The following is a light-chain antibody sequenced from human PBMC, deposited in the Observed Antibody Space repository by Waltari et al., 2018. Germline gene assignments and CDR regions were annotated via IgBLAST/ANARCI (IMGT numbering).Light chain of an antibody. J-gene: IGLJ3*02. CDR2: EVN. V-gene: IGLV2-23*02. CDR1: TSDVGTYNF. CDR3: CSFVTGDTWV. Sequence: QSALTQPASVSGSPGQSITISCTGTTSDVGTYNFVSWYQQHPGKAPKLIIYEVNQRPSGVSNRFSGSNSGNTAALTISGLQIEDEAYYYCCSFVTGDTWVFGGGTKVAVL.